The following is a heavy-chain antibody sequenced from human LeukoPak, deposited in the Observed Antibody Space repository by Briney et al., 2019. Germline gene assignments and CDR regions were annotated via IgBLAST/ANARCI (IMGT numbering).Heavy chain of an antibody. CDR1: GFTFSSYS. CDR2: ISSSSSYI. CDR3: ARDLGPPYSPPRNDY. J-gene: IGHJ4*02. D-gene: IGHD1-26*01. V-gene: IGHV3-21*01. Sequence: GGSLRLSCAASGFTFSSYSMNWVRQAPGKGLEWVSSISSSSSYIYYADSVKGRFTISRDNAKNSLYLQMNSLRAEDTAVYYCARDLGPPYSPPRNDYWGQGTLVTVSS.